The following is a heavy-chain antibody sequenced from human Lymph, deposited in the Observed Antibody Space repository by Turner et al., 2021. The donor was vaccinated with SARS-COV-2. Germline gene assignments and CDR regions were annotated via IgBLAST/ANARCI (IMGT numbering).Heavy chain of an antibody. CDR2: IYSGGST. Sequence: EVQLVETGGGLIQPGGSLRPSCAASGFIVSSNYMNWVRQAPGKGLEWVSLIYSGGSTYYADSVKGRFTISRDKSKNTLYLQMNSLRAEDTAVYYCARDLQLYGMDVWGQGTTVTVSS. CDR1: GFIVSSNY. V-gene: IGHV3-53*02. CDR3: ARDLQLYGMDV. D-gene: IGHD1-1*01. J-gene: IGHJ6*02.